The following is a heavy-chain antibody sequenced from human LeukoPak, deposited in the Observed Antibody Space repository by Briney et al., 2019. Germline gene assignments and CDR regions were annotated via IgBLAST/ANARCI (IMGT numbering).Heavy chain of an antibody. CDR2: IYYSGST. CDR1: GGSISSGDYY. J-gene: IGHJ3*02. V-gene: IGHV4-30-4*01. D-gene: IGHD7-27*01. Sequence: TSETLSLTCTVSGGSISSGDYYWSWIRQPPGKGLEWIGYIYYSGSTYYNPSLKSRVTISVDTSKNQFSLKLSSVTAADTAVYYCARTKRVTPLGYDAFDIWGQGTMVTVSS. CDR3: ARTKRVTPLGYDAFDI.